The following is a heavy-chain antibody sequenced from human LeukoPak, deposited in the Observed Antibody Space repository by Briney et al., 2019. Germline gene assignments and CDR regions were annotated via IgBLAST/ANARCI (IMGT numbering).Heavy chain of an antibody. J-gene: IGHJ4*02. Sequence: PGGSLRLSCAASGFTFSSYSMNWVRQAPGKGLEWVSSISRSSTYIYYADSVKGRFTISRDNAENSLYLQMNSLRGEDTAVYYCARGEYYYDSSGSMRFDYWGQGTLVTVSS. CDR1: GFTFSSYS. CDR3: ARGEYYYDSSGSMRFDY. D-gene: IGHD3-22*01. CDR2: ISRSSTYI. V-gene: IGHV3-21*01.